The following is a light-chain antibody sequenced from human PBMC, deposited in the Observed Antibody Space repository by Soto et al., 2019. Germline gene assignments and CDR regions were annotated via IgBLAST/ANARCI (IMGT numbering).Light chain of an antibody. Sequence: DIQMTQSPSSVSASVGDRVTITCRASQGISNWLAWYQQKAGQAPKLLIYATSTLQSGVPSRFRGSGSGTEFTLTISSLQPDDVASYYCQQANSFPYTFGQGTKLEIK. CDR3: QQANSFPYT. V-gene: IGKV1-12*01. CDR2: ATS. J-gene: IGKJ2*01. CDR1: QGISNW.